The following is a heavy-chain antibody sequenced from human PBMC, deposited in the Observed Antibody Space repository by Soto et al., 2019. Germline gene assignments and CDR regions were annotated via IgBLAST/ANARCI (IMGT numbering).Heavy chain of an antibody. CDR2: INYNGHT. CDR1: DDSFTSDNFY. V-gene: IGHV4-61*01. Sequence: SSEALSLTCTVSDDSFTSDNFYWSWIRHSPGKSLDGIGYINYNGHTNYNPSLKSRVTISVDRSKNQFSLKVNSVTAADTAVYYCARQTVVTTEGPGPLDYWGQGTLVTVSS. CDR3: ARQTVVTTEGPGPLDY. D-gene: IGHD2-15*01. J-gene: IGHJ4*02.